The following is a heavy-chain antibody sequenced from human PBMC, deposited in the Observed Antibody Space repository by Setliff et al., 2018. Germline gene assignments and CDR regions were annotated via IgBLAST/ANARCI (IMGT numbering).Heavy chain of an antibody. J-gene: IGHJ4*02. Sequence: SETLSLTCSVSGASITSGGFYWTWIRQPAGKGLEWIGHISPSGSTTYNPSVKSRVTISVDTSKNQFSLKLSFVTAADTAVYYCARHPSSGSYYGGSIFYFDDWGPGILVTVSS. CDR3: ARHPSSGSYYGGSIFYFDD. CDR2: ISPSGST. D-gene: IGHD1-26*01. V-gene: IGHV4-61*09. CDR1: GASITSGGFY.